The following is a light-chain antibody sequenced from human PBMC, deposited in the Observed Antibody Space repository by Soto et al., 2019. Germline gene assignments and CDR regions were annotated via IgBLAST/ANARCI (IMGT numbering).Light chain of an antibody. J-gene: IGKJ2*02. V-gene: IGKV3-20*01. CDR1: HSVTNNY. CDR2: GAS. Sequence: ENVLTQSPGTLSLSPGERATLSCRASHSVTNNYIAWYQQKPGQAPSLLIFGASDRATGIPGRFSGGGSGTYFTLTISRVEPEDFAVYSCQQYGGSPRTFGQGTKLEIK. CDR3: QQYGGSPRT.